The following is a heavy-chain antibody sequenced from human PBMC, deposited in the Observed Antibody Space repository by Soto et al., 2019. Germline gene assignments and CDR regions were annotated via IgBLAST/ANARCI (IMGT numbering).Heavy chain of an antibody. CDR3: ARDLALSRYHFQH. V-gene: IGHV1-69*01. D-gene: IGHD3-16*02. CDR1: GGTFSRFA. Sequence: QVQLVQSGAEVKKPGSSVKVSCKASGGTFSRFAISWVRQAPGQGLEWMGGIIPIFGTANYAQKFQGRVTITADESTSTAYMELSSLRSEDTAVYYCARDLALSRYHFQHWGQGTLVTVSS. CDR2: IIPIFGTA. J-gene: IGHJ1*01.